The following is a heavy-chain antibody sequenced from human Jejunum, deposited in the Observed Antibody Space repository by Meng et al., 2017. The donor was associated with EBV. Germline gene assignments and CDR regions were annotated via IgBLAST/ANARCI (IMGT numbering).Heavy chain of an antibody. CDR2: IYWDDAQ. D-gene: IGHD3-10*01. V-gene: IGHV2-5*05. Sequence: QTALTELRLTVLRPAQTLPQTCNFPSLAVCSSCGASGECQQPRGKPPEWLALIYWDDAQNYGPTFKSRLTITEDTSTNQAFIKLTNMNPVDTAAYYCVLTSSAMVRAFFDPWGQGTLVTVSS. CDR1: SLAVCSSCGA. J-gene: IGHJ5*02. CDR3: VLTSSAMVRAFFDP.